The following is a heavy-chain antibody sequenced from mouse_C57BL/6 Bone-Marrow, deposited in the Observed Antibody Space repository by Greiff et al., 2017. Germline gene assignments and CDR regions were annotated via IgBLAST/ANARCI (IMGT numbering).Heavy chain of an antibody. V-gene: IGHV14-4*01. CDR3: TTRGNYVAMDY. J-gene: IGHJ4*01. Sequence: EVQLQQSGAELVRPGASVKLSCTASGFTIKDDYMHWVKQRPEQGLEWIGWIDPENGDTEYASKFQGKATITADTSSNTAYLQLSSLTSEDTAVYYCTTRGNYVAMDYWGQGTSVTVSS. CDR1: GFTIKDDY. CDR2: IDPENGDT. D-gene: IGHD2-1*01.